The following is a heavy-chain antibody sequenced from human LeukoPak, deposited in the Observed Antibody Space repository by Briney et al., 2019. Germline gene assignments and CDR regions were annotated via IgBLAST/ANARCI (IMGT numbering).Heavy chain of an antibody. J-gene: IGHJ3*02. CDR2: ICYSGST. D-gene: IGHD1-1*01. Sequence: SETLSLTCTVSGGSISSYYWTWIRQPPGKGLEWIGYICYSGSTNYNPSLKSRVTISVDTSKNQFSLRLSSVTAADTAVYYCARHKGDCRNWRRAFDIWGQGTMVTVSS. V-gene: IGHV4-59*01. CDR3: ARHKGDCRNWRRAFDI. CDR1: GGSISSYY.